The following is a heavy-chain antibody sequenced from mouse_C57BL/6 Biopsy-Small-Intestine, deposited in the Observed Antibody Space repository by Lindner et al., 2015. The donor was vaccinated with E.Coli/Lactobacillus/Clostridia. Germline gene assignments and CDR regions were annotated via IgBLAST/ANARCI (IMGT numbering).Heavy chain of an antibody. J-gene: IGHJ3*01. D-gene: IGHD3-2*01. CDR1: GFNIKDDY. V-gene: IGHV14-4*01. CDR2: IDPENGDT. CDR3: ARQEGPWFAY. Sequence: VQLQESGAELVRPGASVKLSCTASGFNIKDDYMHWVKQRPEQGLEWIGWIDPENGDTEYASKFQGKATITADTSSNTAYMQLKSLTSEDSAVYYCARQEGPWFAYWGQGTLVTVSA.